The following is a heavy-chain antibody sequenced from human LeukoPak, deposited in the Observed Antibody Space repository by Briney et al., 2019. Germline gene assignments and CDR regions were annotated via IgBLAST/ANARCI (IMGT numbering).Heavy chain of an antibody. CDR2: INAYNGNT. CDR3: ARGVNYYDSRGNGFDP. Sequence: GASVKVSCKASGYTFTSYGISWVRQAPGQGLEWMGWINAYNGNTNYAQKLQGRVTMTTDTSTSTAYMELRSLRSDDTAVYYCARGVNYYDSRGNGFDPWGQGTLVTVSS. CDR1: GYTFTSYG. J-gene: IGHJ5*02. V-gene: IGHV1-18*01. D-gene: IGHD3-22*01.